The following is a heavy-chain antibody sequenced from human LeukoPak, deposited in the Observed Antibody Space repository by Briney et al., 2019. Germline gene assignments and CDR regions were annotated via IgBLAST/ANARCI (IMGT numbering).Heavy chain of an antibody. CDR1: GFTFNSYW. J-gene: IGHJ4*02. Sequence: GGSLRLSCAASGFTFNSYWMSWVRQAPGKGLEWVANIKQDGSEKNYVDSVKGRFTISRDNAKNSLYLQMNSLRAEDTALYYCARDYYDSSGYYYVPHDYWGQGTLVTVSS. V-gene: IGHV3-7*03. D-gene: IGHD3-22*01. CDR3: ARDYYDSSGYYYVPHDY. CDR2: IKQDGSEK.